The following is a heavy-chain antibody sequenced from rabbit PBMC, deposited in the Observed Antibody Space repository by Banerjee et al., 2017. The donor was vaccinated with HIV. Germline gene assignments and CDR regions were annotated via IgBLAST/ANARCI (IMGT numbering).Heavy chain of an antibody. CDR3: ARDAGYAGSNL. V-gene: IGHV1S45*01. Sequence: QEQLVEYGGDLVKPGASLTLTCTASGFSFSSYYYMCWVRQAPGKGLEWIACIYGGSSGDTYSASWAQGRFPLSKTSSTTVTLQMPSLTAADSASYFCARDAGYAGSNLWGQGTLVTVS. J-gene: IGHJ4*01. D-gene: IGHD4-2*01. CDR2: IYGGSSGDT. CDR1: GFSFSSYYY.